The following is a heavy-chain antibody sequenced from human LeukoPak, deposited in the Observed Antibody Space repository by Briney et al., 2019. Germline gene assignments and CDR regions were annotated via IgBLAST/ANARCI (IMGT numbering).Heavy chain of an antibody. D-gene: IGHD2-2*01. CDR2: IIAIFGTA. J-gene: IGHJ5*02. V-gene: IGHV1-69*13. Sequence: GASVKVSCKVSGYTVTEVAIHWVRQTAEGLEWMGGIIAIFGTANYAQKFQGRVTITADESTSTAYMELSSLGSEDTAVYYCARVVTPRYCSTTSCYWKGWFDPWGQGTLVTVSS. CDR3: ARVVTPRYCSTTSCYWKGWFDP. CDR1: GYTVTEVA.